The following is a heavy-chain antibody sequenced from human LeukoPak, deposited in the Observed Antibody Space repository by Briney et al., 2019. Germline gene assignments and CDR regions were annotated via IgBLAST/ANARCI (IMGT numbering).Heavy chain of an antibody. D-gene: IGHD1-14*01. Sequence: GESLKISCKGSGYSFPTYWIGWVRQMPGKGLEWMGTIYPGDSDTKYSPSFRGRVTISADKSISTAYLQWSSLKASDTAMYYCAREGITREFDYWGQGTLVTVSS. CDR2: IYPGDSDT. CDR1: GYSFPTYW. J-gene: IGHJ4*02. V-gene: IGHV5-51*01. CDR3: AREGITREFDY.